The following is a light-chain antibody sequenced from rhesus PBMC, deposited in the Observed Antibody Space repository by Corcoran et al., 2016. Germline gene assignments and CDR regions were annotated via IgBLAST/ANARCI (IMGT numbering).Light chain of an antibody. CDR3: LQYTTTPFT. Sequence: DIQMTQSPSSLSASVGDTVTTTCRANQSINSWLDWYQQKPGKAPKLLIYKASSLKTGDPSRFSGSGSGTDFKLTISSLQPEDFASYYCLQYTTTPFTLGPGTTLDI. CDR2: KAS. V-gene: IGKV1-22*01. J-gene: IGKJ3*01. CDR1: QSINSW.